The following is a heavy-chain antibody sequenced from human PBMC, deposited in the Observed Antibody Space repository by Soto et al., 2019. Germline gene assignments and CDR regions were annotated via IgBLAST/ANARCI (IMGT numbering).Heavy chain of an antibody. D-gene: IGHD6-13*01. V-gene: IGHV3-30*18. CDR2: ISCDGSNK. CDR3: AKDSVYSSSWWGAFDI. J-gene: IGHJ3*02. Sequence: GGSLRLSCAASGFTFSSYGMHWVRQAPGKGLEWVAVISCDGSNKYYADSVKGRFTISKDNSKNTLYLQMNSLRAEDTAVYYCAKDSVYSSSWWGAFDIWGQGTMVTVSS. CDR1: GFTFSSYG.